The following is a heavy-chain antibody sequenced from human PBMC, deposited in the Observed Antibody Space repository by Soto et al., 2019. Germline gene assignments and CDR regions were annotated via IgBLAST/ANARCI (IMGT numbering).Heavy chain of an antibody. V-gene: IGHV4-39*01. Sequence: QLQLQESGPGLVTPSETLSLTCTVSGGSISSSSYFWAWVRQSPAKGLEWIGSINSRGTTYYIASLKSRATISIDTSKNQFSMRLNSVTAADTAVYYCARLVACGGGSCEFDPWGQGTLVTVSS. CDR3: ARLVACGGGSCEFDP. J-gene: IGHJ5*02. CDR1: GGSISSSSYF. D-gene: IGHD2-15*01. CDR2: INSRGTT.